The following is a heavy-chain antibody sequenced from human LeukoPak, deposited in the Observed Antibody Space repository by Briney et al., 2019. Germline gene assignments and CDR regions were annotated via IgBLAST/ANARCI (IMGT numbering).Heavy chain of an antibody. Sequence: SQTLSLTCAISGDSVSSNSAARNWIRQSPSRGLEWLGRTYYRSKWYNDYAVSVKSRITINPDTSKNQFSLQLNSVTPEDTAVYYCARSNSWYDSSGSLVPEFDYWGQGTLVTVSS. CDR1: GDSVSSNSAA. D-gene: IGHD6-19*01. V-gene: IGHV6-1*01. CDR3: ARSNSWYDSSGSLVPEFDY. CDR2: TYYRSKWYN. J-gene: IGHJ4*02.